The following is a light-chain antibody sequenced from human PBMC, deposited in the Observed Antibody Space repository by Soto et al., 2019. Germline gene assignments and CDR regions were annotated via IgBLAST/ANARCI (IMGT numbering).Light chain of an antibody. CDR1: SSNIGNNY. V-gene: IGLV1-51*01. CDR2: DNN. CDR3: GTWDSSLSAVV. J-gene: IGLJ3*02. Sequence: QSVLTQPPSVSAAPGQTVTISCSGSSSNIGNNYVSWYQQLPKTAPKLLIHDNNKRPSGIPDRFSGSKSGTSATLGITGLQTGDEADYYCGTWDSSLSAVVFGGGTKLTVL.